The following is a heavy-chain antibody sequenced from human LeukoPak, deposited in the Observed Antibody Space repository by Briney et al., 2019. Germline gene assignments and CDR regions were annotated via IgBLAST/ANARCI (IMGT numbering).Heavy chain of an antibody. CDR3: ATSLRYNWNYGWFDP. CDR1: GGSISSSY. CDR2: ISYSGST. J-gene: IGHJ5*02. D-gene: IGHD1-7*01. V-gene: IGHV4-59*08. Sequence: SETLSLTCTVSGGSISSSYWSWIRQPPGKGLEWIGYISYSGSTSYNPSLKSRVTISVDTSKNQFSLKLSSVTAADTAVYYCATSLRYNWNYGWFDPWGQGTLVTVSS.